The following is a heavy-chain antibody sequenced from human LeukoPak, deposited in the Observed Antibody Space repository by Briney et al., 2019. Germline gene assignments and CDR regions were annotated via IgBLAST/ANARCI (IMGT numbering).Heavy chain of an antibody. D-gene: IGHD1-26*01. CDR3: ARGTGTGSFLIDY. J-gene: IGHJ4*02. Sequence: GGSLRLSCAASRFTFSSHSMHWVRQAPGKGLEWVSVIDSTSSSIHYAGSVKGRFTISRDNAQNSLYLQMNSLRAEDAAMYYCARGTGTGSFLIDYWGQGTLVTVSS. CDR1: RFTFSSHS. V-gene: IGHV3-48*01. CDR2: IDSTSSSI.